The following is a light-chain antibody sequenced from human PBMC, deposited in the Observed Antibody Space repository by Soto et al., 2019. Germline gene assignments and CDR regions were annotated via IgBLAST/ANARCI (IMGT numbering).Light chain of an antibody. J-gene: IGLJ2*01. CDR1: SSDVGSYNL. CDR2: EGS. CDR3: CSYTGSSTFV. Sequence: QSALTQPASVSGSPGQSITISCTGTSSDVGSYNLVSWYQLHPGKAPKLMIYEGSKRPSGVSNRFSGCKSGNTASLTISGLQAEDEADYYCCSYTGSSTFVFGGGTKLTVL. V-gene: IGLV2-23*03.